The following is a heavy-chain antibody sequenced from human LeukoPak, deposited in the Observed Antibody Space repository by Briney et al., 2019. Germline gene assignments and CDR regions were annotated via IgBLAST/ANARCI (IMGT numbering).Heavy chain of an antibody. Sequence: GASVKVSCKASGGTFSSYAISWVRQAPGQGLEWMGGIIPIFGTANYAQKFQGRVTITADKSTSTAYMELSSLRSEDTAVYYCARGGLLWFGELLKFDYWGQGTLVTVSS. V-gene: IGHV1-69*06. J-gene: IGHJ4*02. CDR2: IIPIFGTA. CDR3: ARGGLLWFGELLKFDY. CDR1: GGTFSSYA. D-gene: IGHD3-10*01.